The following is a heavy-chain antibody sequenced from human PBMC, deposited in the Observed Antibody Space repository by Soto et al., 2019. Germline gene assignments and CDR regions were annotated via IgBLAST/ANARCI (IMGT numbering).Heavy chain of an antibody. D-gene: IGHD1-26*01. Sequence: PQETWRLPFTVSGGCSSSNYWGWIRQPAVKGLEWIGRIYTSGRTNYNPYLKSRVTMSVETYKNQFSRPRMSVAAADTAVYYCARVELQTFYHYWC. V-gene: IGHV4-4*07. CDR3: ARVELQTFYHY. CDR1: GGCSSSNY. J-gene: IGHJ4*01. CDR2: IYTSGRT.